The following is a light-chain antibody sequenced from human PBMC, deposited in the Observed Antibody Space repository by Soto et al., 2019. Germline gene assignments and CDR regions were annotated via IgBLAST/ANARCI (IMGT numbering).Light chain of an antibody. CDR3: HHYCSYSE. J-gene: IGKJ1*01. Sequence: EMVLTQSPATLSLSPGERATLSCGASQSVSNNYLAWYQQKPGLAPRLPIYDAASRVTGIPDRLSGSGSRTDFTLNISRLEPEDFAVDYCHHYCSYSEFGQGTKVEVK. CDR1: QSVSNNY. V-gene: IGKV3D-20*01. CDR2: DAA.